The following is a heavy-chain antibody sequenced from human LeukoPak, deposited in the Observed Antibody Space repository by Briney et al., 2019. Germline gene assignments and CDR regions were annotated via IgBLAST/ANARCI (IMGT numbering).Heavy chain of an antibody. Sequence: SETLSLTCTVSGGSLSSSSYYWGWIRQPPGKGLEWIGSIYYSGSTYYNPSLKTRVTISVDTSKNQFSLKLRSVTAADTAVYYCARVVYTGYSSSWYVSGFDYWGQGTLVTVSS. CDR1: GGSLSSSSYY. CDR3: ARVVYTGYSSSWYVSGFDY. CDR2: IYYSGST. V-gene: IGHV4-39*07. J-gene: IGHJ4*02. D-gene: IGHD6-13*01.